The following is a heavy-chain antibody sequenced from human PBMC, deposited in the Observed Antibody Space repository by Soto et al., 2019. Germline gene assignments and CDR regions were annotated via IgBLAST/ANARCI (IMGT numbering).Heavy chain of an antibody. D-gene: IGHD2-15*01. CDR3: ARGRDCSYTGGMDV. CDR1: GGSISSSKW. Sequence: QVQLQESGPGLVKPSWTLSLTCAVSGGSISSSKWWSWVRQPPGKGLEWIGQIYHGGSSDYNPSLKRRVTLSVEQSKNPFPLKLSSVAAAGKAVDYRARGRDCSYTGGMDVWGQGNTVTVSS. CDR2: IYHGGSS. J-gene: IGHJ6*02. V-gene: IGHV4-4*02.